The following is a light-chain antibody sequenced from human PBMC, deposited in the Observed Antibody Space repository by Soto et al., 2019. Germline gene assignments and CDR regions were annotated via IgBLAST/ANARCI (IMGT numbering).Light chain of an antibody. Sequence: DIQMTQSPSTLSASVGDRVTITCRASQTISNWLAWYQQKPGKAPKLLIYDASSLESGVPSRFSGSGSGTEFTLTISSLQPDDFATYYCQHYNSYSEAFGRGTKVDIK. J-gene: IGKJ1*01. CDR3: QHYNSYSEA. CDR1: QTISNW. V-gene: IGKV1-5*01. CDR2: DAS.